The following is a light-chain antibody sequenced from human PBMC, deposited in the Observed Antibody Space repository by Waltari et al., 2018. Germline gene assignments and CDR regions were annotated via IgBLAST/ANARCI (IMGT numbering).Light chain of an antibody. J-gene: IGKJ2*02. V-gene: IGKV1-39*01. CDR3: QQSYSTPRT. CDR1: HSISSY. CDR2: AAS. Sequence: DIQMTQSPSSLSASVGDRVPITCRASHSISSYLNCYQQKPGKATKLLIYAASSLQSGVPSRFSGSGSGTDFTLTISSLQPEDFATYYCQQSYSTPRTFGQGTKLEIK.